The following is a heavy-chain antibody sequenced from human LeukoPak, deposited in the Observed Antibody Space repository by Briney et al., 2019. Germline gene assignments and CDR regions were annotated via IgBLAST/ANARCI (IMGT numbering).Heavy chain of an antibody. V-gene: IGHV4-31*03. CDR2: IYYSGST. Sequence: SQTLSLTCTVSGGSISSGGYYWSWIRQHPGKGLEWIGYIYYSGSTYYNPSLKSRVTISVDTSKNQFSLKLSSVTAADTAVYYCARGGYSYGSFDYWGQGTLLTVSS. CDR1: GGSISSGGYY. D-gene: IGHD5-18*01. CDR3: ARGGYSYGSFDY. J-gene: IGHJ4*02.